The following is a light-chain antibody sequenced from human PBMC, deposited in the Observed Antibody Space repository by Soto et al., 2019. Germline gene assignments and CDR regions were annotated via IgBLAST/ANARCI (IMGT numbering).Light chain of an antibody. CDR1: QSISSW. Sequence: DIQMTQSPSTLSASVGDRVTITCRASQSISSWLAWYQHKPGKAPNLLIYTASSLESGVPSRFSGSGSGTEFTLTISSLQPDDFATYYCQHYNTYPLTFGGGTKVEIK. J-gene: IGKJ4*01. CDR2: TAS. V-gene: IGKV1-5*03. CDR3: QHYNTYPLT.